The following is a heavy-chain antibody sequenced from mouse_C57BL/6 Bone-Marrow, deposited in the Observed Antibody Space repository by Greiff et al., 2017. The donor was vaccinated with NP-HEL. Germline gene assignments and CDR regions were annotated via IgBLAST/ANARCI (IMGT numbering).Heavy chain of an antibody. V-gene: IGHV1-61*01. J-gene: IGHJ2*01. CDR2: IYPSDNEP. CDR1: GYTFTSYW. CDR3: ARSLLRSFDY. Sequence: QVQLQQSGAELVRPGSSVKLSCKASGYTFTSYWMDWVKQRPGQGLEWIGNIYPSDNEPPYNQKFTDKATLTVDKSSSTAYMQLSSLTSEDSAVYYCARSLLRSFDYWGQGTTLTVSS. D-gene: IGHD1-1*01.